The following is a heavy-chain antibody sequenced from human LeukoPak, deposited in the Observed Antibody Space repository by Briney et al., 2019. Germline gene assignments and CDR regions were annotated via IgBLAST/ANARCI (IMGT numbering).Heavy chain of an antibody. CDR3: ALNDY. CDR1: GFTFSSYG. Sequence: SGGSLRLSCAASGFTFSSYGMHWVRQAPGKGLEWVAFIRYDGNDKYYADSVKGRFTISRDNSKNTLYLQMNSLRADDTAVYYCALNDYWGQGTLVTVSS. V-gene: IGHV3-30*02. J-gene: IGHJ4*02. CDR2: IRYDGNDK.